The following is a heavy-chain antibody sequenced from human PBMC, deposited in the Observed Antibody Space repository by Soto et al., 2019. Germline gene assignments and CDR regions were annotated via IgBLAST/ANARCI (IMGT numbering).Heavy chain of an antibody. CDR3: AREQLWFGELLTYYYYGMDV. Sequence: PSETLSLTCTVSGGSVSSGSYYWSWIRQPPGKGLEWIGYIYYSGSTNYNPSLKSRVTISVDTSKNQFSLKLSSVTAADTAVYYCAREQLWFGELLTYYYYGMDVWGQGTTVTVSS. D-gene: IGHD3-10*01. J-gene: IGHJ6*02. CDR2: IYYSGST. CDR1: GGSVSSGSYY. V-gene: IGHV4-61*01.